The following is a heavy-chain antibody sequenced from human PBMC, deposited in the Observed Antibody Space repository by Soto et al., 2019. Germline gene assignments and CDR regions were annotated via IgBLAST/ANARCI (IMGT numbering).Heavy chain of an antibody. CDR2: ISSSSGST. CDR3: AKDLYGVRTGAFDI. Sequence: EVQLVESGGGLVKPGGSLRLSCAASGFTFSSYSMNWVRQAPGKGLEWVSSISSSSGSTYYADSVKGRFTISRDNSKNTLYLQMNSLRAEDTAVYYCAKDLYGVRTGAFDIWGQGTMVTVSS. J-gene: IGHJ3*02. D-gene: IGHD4-17*01. V-gene: IGHV3-21*04. CDR1: GFTFSSYS.